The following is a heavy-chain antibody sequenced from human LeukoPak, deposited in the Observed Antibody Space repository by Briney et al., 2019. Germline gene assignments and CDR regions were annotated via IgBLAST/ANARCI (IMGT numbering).Heavy chain of an antibody. CDR2: INHSGST. Sequence: PSETLSLTCAVYGGSFSGYYWSWIRQPPGKGLEWIGEINHSGSTNYNPSLKSRVTISVDTSKNQFSLKLSSVTAADTAVYYCARGPNSGADYWDQGTLVTVSS. D-gene: IGHD1-26*01. J-gene: IGHJ4*02. CDR3: ARGPNSGADY. V-gene: IGHV4-34*01. CDR1: GGSFSGYY.